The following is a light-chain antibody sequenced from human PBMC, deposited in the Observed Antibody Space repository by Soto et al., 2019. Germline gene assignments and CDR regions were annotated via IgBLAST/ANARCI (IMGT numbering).Light chain of an antibody. CDR3: SSYAVNKKLL. CDR1: NSDIGAFTY. Sequence: QSALSQPPSASGSPGQSVTISCTGTNSDIGAFTYVSWYQQHPGRAPRLSIYDVTKRPSGVPDRFSGSKSGNTASLTVSGLHVDDEADYFCSSYAVNKKLLFGGGTKLTVL. V-gene: IGLV2-8*01. CDR2: DVT. J-gene: IGLJ2*01.